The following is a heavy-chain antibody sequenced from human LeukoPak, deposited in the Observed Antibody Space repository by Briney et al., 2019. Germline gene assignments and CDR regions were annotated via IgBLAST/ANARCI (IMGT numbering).Heavy chain of an antibody. J-gene: IGHJ6*02. CDR3: ARDYDFWSGSPTGYYGMDV. Sequence: PGGSLRLSCAASGFTFSSYAMHWVRQAPGKGLEYVSAISSNGGSTYYANSVEGRFTISRDNSKNTLYLQMGSLRAEDMAVYYCARDYDFWSGSPTGYYGMDVWGQGTTVTVSS. CDR2: ISSNGGST. D-gene: IGHD3-3*01. CDR1: GFTFSSYA. V-gene: IGHV3-64*01.